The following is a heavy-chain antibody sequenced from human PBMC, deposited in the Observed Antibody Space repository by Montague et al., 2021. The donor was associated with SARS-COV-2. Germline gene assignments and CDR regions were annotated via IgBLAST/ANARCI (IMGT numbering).Heavy chain of an antibody. Sequence: SLRLSCAASRLALNGYAMHWVRQAPGKGLEWLTFISHDESNHRYADSVKGRFTISRDNSKNTLYLQMDSLRPEDTAVYYCAREGYRSGSFYIDYWGQGTLVTVSS. CDR2: ISHDESNH. CDR3: AREGYRSGSFYIDY. CDR1: RLALNGYA. D-gene: IGHD1-26*01. J-gene: IGHJ4*01. V-gene: IGHV3-30*04.